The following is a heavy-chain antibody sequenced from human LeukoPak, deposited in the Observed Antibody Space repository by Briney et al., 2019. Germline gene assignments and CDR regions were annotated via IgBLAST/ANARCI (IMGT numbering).Heavy chain of an antibody. CDR1: GFTFSTYD. CDR3: ARDHPDY. Sequence: GGSLRLSCAASGFTFSTYDMHWVRQAPGKGLEWVALISYDGNNEYYADSVKSRFTISRDNSKNTLYLQMNSLRPEDTAVYYCARDHPDYWGQGTLVTVSS. J-gene: IGHJ4*02. CDR2: ISYDGNNE. V-gene: IGHV3-30*04.